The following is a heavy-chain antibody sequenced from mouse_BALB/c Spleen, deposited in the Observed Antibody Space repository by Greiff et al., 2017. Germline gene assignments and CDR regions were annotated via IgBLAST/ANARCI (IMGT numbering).Heavy chain of an antibody. Sequence: EVQRVESGGGLVKPGGSLKLSCAASGFTFSDYYMYWVRQTPEKRLEWVATISDGGSYTYYPDSVKGRFTISRDNAKNNLYLQMSSLKSEDTAMYYCARDSTVKAYWGQGTLVTVSA. CDR2: ISDGGSYT. J-gene: IGHJ3*01. V-gene: IGHV5-4*02. D-gene: IGHD1-1*01. CDR1: GFTFSDYY. CDR3: ARDSTVKAY.